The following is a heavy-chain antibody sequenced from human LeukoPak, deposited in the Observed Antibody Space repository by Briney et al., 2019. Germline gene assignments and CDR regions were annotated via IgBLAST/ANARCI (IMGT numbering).Heavy chain of an antibody. Sequence: PGGSLRLSCAASGFTFSSYSMNWVRQAPGKGLEWVSSISSSSSYIYYADSVKGRFTISRDNAKNSLYLQMNSLRAEDTAVYYCARDREDRGSGYYMDVWGKGTTVTISS. CDR3: ARDREDRGSGYYMDV. CDR2: ISSSSSYI. J-gene: IGHJ6*03. CDR1: GFTFSSYS. V-gene: IGHV3-21*01. D-gene: IGHD3-10*01.